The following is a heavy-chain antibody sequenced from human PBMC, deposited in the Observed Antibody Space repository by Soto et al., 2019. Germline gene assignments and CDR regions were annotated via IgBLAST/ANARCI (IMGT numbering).Heavy chain of an antibody. J-gene: IGHJ3*02. V-gene: IGHV3-33*01. CDR3: VRDAADSGYAFDI. CDR1: GFTFSRDA. CDR2: IWNDGSNE. Sequence: QLVESGGGVVQPGRSLRLSCAASGFTFSRDAMHWVRQAPGKGLEWVAFIWNDGSNEYYADSVKGRDIISRDNSENTVYLQMNSLRGEDTAVYFCVRDAADSGYAFDIWGQGTMVTVSS. D-gene: IGHD3-10*01.